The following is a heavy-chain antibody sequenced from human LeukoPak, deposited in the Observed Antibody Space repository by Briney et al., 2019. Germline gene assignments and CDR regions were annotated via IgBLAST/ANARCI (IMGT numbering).Heavy chain of an antibody. V-gene: IGHV3-53*01. CDR2: IYSGGST. D-gene: IGHD4-17*01. Sequence: GGSLRLSCAASGFTVSSNYMNWVRQAPGKGLEWVSIIYSGGSTYYADSVKGRFTISRDNSKNTLYLQMNSLRAEDTAVYYCAKDADYGDYGVGFWGQGTLVTVSS. J-gene: IGHJ4*02. CDR3: AKDADYGDYGVGF. CDR1: GFTVSSNY.